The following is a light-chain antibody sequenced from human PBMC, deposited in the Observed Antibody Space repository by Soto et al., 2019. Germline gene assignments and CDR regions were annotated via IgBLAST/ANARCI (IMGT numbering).Light chain of an antibody. CDR1: SSNIGAGYD. CDR3: QSYDSSMSGYV. J-gene: IGLJ1*01. Sequence: QSVLTQPPSVSGAPGQRVTISCTGSSSNIGAGYDVHWYQQLPGTAPKLLIHDNSNRPSGVPDRFSGSKSGTSASLAITGLQAEDEADYYCQSYDSSMSGYVFGAGTKVTVL. V-gene: IGLV1-40*01. CDR2: DNS.